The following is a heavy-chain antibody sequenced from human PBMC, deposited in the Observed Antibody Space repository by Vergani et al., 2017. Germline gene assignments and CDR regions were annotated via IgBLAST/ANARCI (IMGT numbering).Heavy chain of an antibody. CDR2: MDYNGSA. V-gene: IGHV4-39*01. Sequence: QLQLQESGPGLVKPSGTLSLTCSVTGGSFFNSRYYWGWIRPPQGKGLEWIGSMDYNGSADYTPSRRRRVSISIDTCKLPFSLKLYSLTAADTAIYSCGSHVTKDYYHDSDYFDYWGLGTLVTVSS. D-gene: IGHD3-22*01. CDR1: GGSFFNSRYY. J-gene: IGHJ4*02. CDR3: GSHVTKDYYHDSDYFDY.